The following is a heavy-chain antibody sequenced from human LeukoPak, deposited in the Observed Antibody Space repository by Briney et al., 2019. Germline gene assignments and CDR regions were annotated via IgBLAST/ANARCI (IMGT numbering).Heavy chain of an antibody. CDR2: MNPNSGNT. V-gene: IGHV1-8*02. CDR3: ATHERGEGFDP. J-gene: IGHJ5*02. Sequence: ASVKVSCKASGYTFTGYDINWVQQATGQGLEWMGWMNPNSGNTGYAQKFQGRVTMTRNTSISTAYMELSSLRSEDTAVYYCATHERGEGFDPWGQGTLVTVSS. CDR1: GYTFTGYD. D-gene: IGHD3-16*01.